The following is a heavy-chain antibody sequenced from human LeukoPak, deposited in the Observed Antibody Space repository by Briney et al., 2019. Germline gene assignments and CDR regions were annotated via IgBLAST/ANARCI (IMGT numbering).Heavy chain of an antibody. CDR3: TRIWKAGSSYTDYGGNQDY. CDR2: IRSKANSYAT. D-gene: IGHD4-23*01. CDR1: GFTFSGSA. Sequence: GGSLRLSCAASGFTFSGSAMHWVRQASGKGLEWVGRIRSKANSYATAYAASVKGRFAISRDDSKNTAYLQMNSLKAEDTAVYYCTRIWKAGSSYTDYGGNQDYWGQGTLVTVSS. J-gene: IGHJ4*02. V-gene: IGHV3-73*01.